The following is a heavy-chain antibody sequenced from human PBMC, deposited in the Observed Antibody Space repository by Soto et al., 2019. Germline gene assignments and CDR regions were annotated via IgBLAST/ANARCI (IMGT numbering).Heavy chain of an antibody. J-gene: IGHJ4*02. CDR3: ARVYYDSSGYYYSDY. Sequence: GASVKVSCKASGGTFSSYAISWVRQAPGQGLEWMGGIIPIFGTANYAQKFQGRVTITADESTSTAYMELSSLRSEDTAVYYCARVYYDSSGYYYSDYWGQGXLVTVYS. D-gene: IGHD3-22*01. CDR2: IIPIFGTA. CDR1: GGTFSSYA. V-gene: IGHV1-69*13.